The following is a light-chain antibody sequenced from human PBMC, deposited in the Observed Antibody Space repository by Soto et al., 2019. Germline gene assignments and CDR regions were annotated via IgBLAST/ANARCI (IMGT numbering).Light chain of an antibody. CDR1: QSISSW. V-gene: IGKV1-5*01. J-gene: IGKJ2*01. CDR2: DAS. CDR3: QQYNSYSYT. Sequence: DIQMTQSPSTLSASVGDRVTITCRASQSISSWLAWYQQKPGKAPKVLIYDASSLESGVPSRFSGSGSGTGFTLTISSLQPDDFATYYCQQYNSYSYTFGQGTKVDIK.